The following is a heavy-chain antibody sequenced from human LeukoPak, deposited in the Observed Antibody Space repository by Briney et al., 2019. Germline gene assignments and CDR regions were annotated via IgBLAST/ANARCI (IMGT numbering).Heavy chain of an antibody. J-gene: IGHJ6*02. Sequence: SETLSLTCTVSGGSISSYYWSWIRQPPGKGLEWIGYIYYSGSTNYNPSLKSRVTISVDTSKNQFSLKLSSVTAADTAVYYCARAGRAARVNFRYYYGMDVWGQGTTVTVSS. CDR3: ARAGRAARVNFRYYYGMDV. D-gene: IGHD6-6*01. CDR1: GGSISSYY. V-gene: IGHV4-59*08. CDR2: IYYSGST.